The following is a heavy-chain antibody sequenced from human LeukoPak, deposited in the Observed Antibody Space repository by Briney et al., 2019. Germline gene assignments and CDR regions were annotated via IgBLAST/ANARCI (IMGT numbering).Heavy chain of an antibody. Sequence: SETLSLTCIVSGGSISSSTYYWGWIRQPPGKGLEWIGSIYYSGSTYYNPSLKNRVTISVDTSKNQFSLKLSSVTAADTAVYYCARYDVWGSYRAFDYWGQGTLVTVSS. V-gene: IGHV4-39*07. CDR3: ARYDVWGSYRAFDY. CDR2: IYYSGST. D-gene: IGHD3-16*02. J-gene: IGHJ4*02. CDR1: GGSISSSTYY.